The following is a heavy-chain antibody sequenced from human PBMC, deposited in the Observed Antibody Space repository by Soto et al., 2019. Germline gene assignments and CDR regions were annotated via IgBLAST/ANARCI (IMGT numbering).Heavy chain of an antibody. CDR3: ARGGHVVVVTAALDY. CDR1: GDTFTDYY. J-gene: IGHJ4*02. CDR2: VNPSGGHT. Sequence: QVQLMQSGAEVKKPGASVKVSCKASGDTFTDYYIHWVRQAPGQGLECMGTVNPSGGHTTYSQHFLGRVTMPRDTSTSTLYMELTRLTSDDTAIYYCARGGHVVVVTAALDYWGQGTLVTVSS. D-gene: IGHD2-21*02. V-gene: IGHV1-46*01.